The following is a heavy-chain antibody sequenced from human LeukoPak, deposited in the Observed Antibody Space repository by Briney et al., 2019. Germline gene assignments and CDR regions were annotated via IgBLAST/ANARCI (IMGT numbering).Heavy chain of an antibody. D-gene: IGHD3-16*02. J-gene: IGHJ4*02. CDR3: ATNGGVIVGFDY. CDR1: GFTVSSNY. Sequence: QSGGSLRLSCAASGFTVSSNYMSWVRQAPGKGLEWVSAIYSGGSTYYADSVKGRFTISRDNSKNTLYLQMNSLRAEDTAVYYCATNGGVIVGFDYWGQGTLVTVSS. V-gene: IGHV3-66*01. CDR2: IYSGGST.